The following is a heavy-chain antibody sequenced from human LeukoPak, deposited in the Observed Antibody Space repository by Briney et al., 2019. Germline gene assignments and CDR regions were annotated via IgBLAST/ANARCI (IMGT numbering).Heavy chain of an antibody. V-gene: IGHV3-20*04. CDR2: INWNGGSI. CDR3: AKPPGVSAAGYFDY. Sequence: GGSLRLSCAASGFTFDDYGMGWVRQAPGKGLEWVSAINWNGGSIGYADSVKGRFTISRDNAKNSLYLQMNNLRAEDTALYYCAKPPGVSAAGYFDYWGQGTLVTVSS. D-gene: IGHD6-13*01. CDR1: GFTFDDYG. J-gene: IGHJ4*02.